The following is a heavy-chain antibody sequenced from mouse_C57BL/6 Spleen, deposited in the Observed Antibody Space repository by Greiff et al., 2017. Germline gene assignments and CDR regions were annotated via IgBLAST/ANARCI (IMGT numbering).Heavy chain of an antibody. CDR3: IRYDGYYGFAY. J-gene: IGHJ3*01. Sequence: EVHLVESGGGLVQPGGSMKLSCVASGFTFSNYWMNWVRQSPEKGLEWVAQIRLKSDNYATHYAESVKGRFTISRDDSKSSVYLQMNNLRAEDTGIYYCIRYDGYYGFAYWGQGTLVTVSA. V-gene: IGHV6-3*01. CDR1: GFTFSNYW. D-gene: IGHD2-3*01. CDR2: IRLKSDNYAT.